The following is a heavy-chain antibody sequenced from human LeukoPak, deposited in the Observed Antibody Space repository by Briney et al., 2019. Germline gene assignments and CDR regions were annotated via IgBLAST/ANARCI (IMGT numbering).Heavy chain of an antibody. CDR3: ARFNPAAGSFCFDY. V-gene: IGHV4-39*01. D-gene: IGHD6-13*01. Sequence: PSETLSLTCTVSGGSISSSSYYWAWIRQPPGKGLEWIGNIYYSGSTYYNPSLKSRVTMSVDTSKNQFSLKLSSVTAADTAVYYCARFNPAAGSFCFDYWRQGTLVTVSS. CDR2: IYYSGST. CDR1: GGSISSSSYY. J-gene: IGHJ4*02.